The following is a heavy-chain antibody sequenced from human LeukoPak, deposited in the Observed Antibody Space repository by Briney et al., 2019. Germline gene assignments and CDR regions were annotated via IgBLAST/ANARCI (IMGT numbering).Heavy chain of an antibody. CDR3: ARNQQLGGHSYYYYGMDV. Sequence: GGFLRLSCVGSGFTSIAYALTWARQAPGKGLEWVSGISGGGVTTYYADSVKGRFTISRDNSKNTLYLQMNSLRADDTAIYYCARNQQLGGHSYYYYGMDVWGQGTTVTVSS. D-gene: IGHD3-16*01. CDR1: GFTSIAYA. J-gene: IGHJ6*02. V-gene: IGHV3-23*01. CDR2: ISGGGVTT.